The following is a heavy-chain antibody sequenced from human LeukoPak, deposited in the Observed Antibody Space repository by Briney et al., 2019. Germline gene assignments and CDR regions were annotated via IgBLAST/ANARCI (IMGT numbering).Heavy chain of an antibody. CDR3: VAVPETDFWIGFYLDY. Sequence: GGSLRLSCAASGFTFSSYAMHWVRQAPGKGLEWVSGITWHSENIDYGDSVKGRFTISRDNAKNSLYLQMNSLRGEDTALYFCVAVPETDFWIGFYLDYWGQGTLVTVSS. J-gene: IGHJ4*02. V-gene: IGHV3-9*01. CDR2: ITWHSENI. CDR1: GFTFSSYA. D-gene: IGHD3-3*01.